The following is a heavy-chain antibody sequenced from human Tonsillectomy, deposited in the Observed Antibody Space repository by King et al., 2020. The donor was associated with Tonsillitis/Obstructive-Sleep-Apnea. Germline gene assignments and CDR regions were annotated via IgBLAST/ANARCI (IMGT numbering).Heavy chain of an antibody. D-gene: IGHD2-2*01. CDR3: ARDEGYCSSTSCPADY. CDR2: IKQDGGEK. J-gene: IGHJ4*02. CDR1: GFTFSSYW. Sequence: VQLVESGGGLVQPGGSLRLSCAASGFTFSSYWMSWVRQAPGKGLEWVANIKQDGGEKYYVDSVKGRFTISRENAKNSLYLQMNSLRAEDTAVYYCARDEGYCSSTSCPADYWGQGTLVTVSS. V-gene: IGHV3-7*04.